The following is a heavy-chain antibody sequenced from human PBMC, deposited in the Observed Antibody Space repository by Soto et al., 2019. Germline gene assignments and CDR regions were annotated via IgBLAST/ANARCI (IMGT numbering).Heavy chain of an antibody. CDR1: GGSISSYY. D-gene: IGHD2-2*01. CDR2: IYYSGST. J-gene: IGHJ4*02. CDR3: ARLRPAASFDY. V-gene: IGHV4-59*08. Sequence: SETLSLTCTVSGGSISSYYWSWIRQPPGKGLEWIGYIYYSGSTNYNPSLKSRVTISVDTSKNQFSLKLSSVTAADTAVYYCARLRPAASFDYWGQGTLVTVSS.